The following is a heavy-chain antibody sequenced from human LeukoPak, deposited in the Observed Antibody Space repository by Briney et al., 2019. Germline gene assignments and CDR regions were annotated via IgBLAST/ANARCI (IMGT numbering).Heavy chain of an antibody. J-gene: IGHJ4*02. V-gene: IGHV3-7*04. D-gene: IGHD3-3*01. CDR3: ARSDRGRPEEC. Sequence: PGGSLRLSCTVSGFTFSSFWMAWVRQVPGKGLEWVATINEAGSETYYVDSVKGRFTISRDNAKNSLYLHMSNLRAEDTAVYYCARSDRGRPEECWGQGTLVTVSS. CDR2: INEAGSET. CDR1: GFTFSSFW.